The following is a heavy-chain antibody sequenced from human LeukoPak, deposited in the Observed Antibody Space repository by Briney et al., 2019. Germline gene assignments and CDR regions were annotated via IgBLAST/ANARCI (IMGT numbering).Heavy chain of an antibody. CDR2: IIPIFGTA. V-gene: IGHV1-69*13. CDR1: GGTFSSYA. J-gene: IGHJ6*03. D-gene: IGHD1-26*01. CDR3: ARGELPRDPPYYYYYMDV. Sequence: ASVKVSCKASGGTFSSYAISWVRQAPGQGLEWMGGIIPIFGTANYAQKFQGRVTITADESTSTAYMELSSLRSEDTAVYYCARGELPRDPPYYYYYMDVWGKGTTVTVSS.